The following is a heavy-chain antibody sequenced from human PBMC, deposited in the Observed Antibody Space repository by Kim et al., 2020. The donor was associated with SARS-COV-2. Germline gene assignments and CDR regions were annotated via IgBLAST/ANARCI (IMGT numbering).Heavy chain of an antibody. CDR1: GFTFSSYW. D-gene: IGHD3-10*01. CDR3: ARGGAVTMVRGVGWFDP. J-gene: IGHJ5*02. Sequence: GGSLRLSCAASGFTFSSYWMSWVRQAPGKGLEWVANIKQDGSEKYYVDSVKGRFTISRDNAKNSLYLQMNSLRAEDTAVYYCARGGAVTMVRGVGWFDPWGQGTLVTVSS. V-gene: IGHV3-7*01. CDR2: IKQDGSEK.